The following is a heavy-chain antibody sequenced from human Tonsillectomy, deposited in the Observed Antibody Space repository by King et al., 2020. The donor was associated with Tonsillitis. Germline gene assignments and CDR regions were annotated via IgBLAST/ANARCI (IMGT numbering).Heavy chain of an antibody. CDR3: ALTDGDVWSFDY. CDR2: IYSGGST. V-gene: IGHV3-53*01. Sequence: EVQLVESGGGLIKPGGSLRLSCAASGFTVSSNYMSWVRQAPGKGLEWVSVIYSGGSTYYADSVKGRFTISRDNSKNTLYLQMNSLRAGETAVYYCALTDGDVWSFDYWGQGTLVTVSS. J-gene: IGHJ4*02. CDR1: GFTVSSNY. D-gene: IGHD4-17*01.